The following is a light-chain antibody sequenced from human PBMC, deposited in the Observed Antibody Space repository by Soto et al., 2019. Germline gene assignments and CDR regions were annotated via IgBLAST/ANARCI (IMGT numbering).Light chain of an antibody. J-gene: IGKJ5*01. V-gene: IGKV1-9*01. CDR3: QQLNSYSIT. CDR1: QGISSY. Sequence: IQLTQSPSSLSASVGDRVTITCRASQGISSYLAWYQQKPGKAPKLLIYAASTLQSGVPSRFSGSGSGTDFTLTMGSLQPEDFATYYCQQLNSYSITFRQGTRLEIK. CDR2: AAS.